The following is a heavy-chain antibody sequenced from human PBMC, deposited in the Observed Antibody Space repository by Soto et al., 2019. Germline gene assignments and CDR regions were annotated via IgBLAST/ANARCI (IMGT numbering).Heavy chain of an antibody. Sequence: PSETLSLTCAVSGGSISSSTWWSWVRQPPGKGLEWIGEIYHSGSTNYNPSLKSRVTISVDKSKNQFSLKLSSVTAADTAVYYCARRPRKNYYGSGSYSWFDPWGQGTLVTVSS. J-gene: IGHJ5*02. CDR1: GGSISSSTW. D-gene: IGHD3-10*01. CDR2: IYHSGST. CDR3: ARRPRKNYYGSGSYSWFDP. V-gene: IGHV4-4*02.